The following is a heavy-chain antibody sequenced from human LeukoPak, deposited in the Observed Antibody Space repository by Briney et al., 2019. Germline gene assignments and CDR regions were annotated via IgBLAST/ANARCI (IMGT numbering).Heavy chain of an antibody. D-gene: IGHD3-9*01. CDR2: IYYSGST. J-gene: IGHJ4*02. CDR3: ARGEYYDILTGGGGVDY. V-gene: IGHV4-31*03. Sequence: PSETLSLTCTVSGGSISSGGYYWSWIRQHPGKGLEWIGYIYYSGSTYYNPSLKSRVTISVDTSKNQFSLKLSSVTAADTAVYYCARGEYYDILTGGGGVDYWGQGTLVTVSS. CDR1: GGSISSGGYY.